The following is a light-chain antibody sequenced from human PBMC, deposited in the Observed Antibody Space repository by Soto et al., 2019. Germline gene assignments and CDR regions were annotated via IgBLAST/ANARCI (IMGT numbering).Light chain of an antibody. CDR2: DNN. V-gene: IGLV1-51*01. J-gene: IGLJ3*02. CDR3: GTWDSSLSVVV. Sequence: QSVLTQPPSVSAAPGQKVTISCSGSISNIGHNYVSWYQHLPGTVPKLLIYDNNKRPSGIPDRFSASKSGTSATLGITGLQTGDEADYYCGTWDSSLSVVVFGGGTQLTVL. CDR1: ISNIGHNY.